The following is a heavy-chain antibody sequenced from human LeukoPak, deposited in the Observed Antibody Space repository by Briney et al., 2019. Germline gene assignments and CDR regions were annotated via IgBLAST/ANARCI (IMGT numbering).Heavy chain of an antibody. CDR1: GYTFTSYG. CDR3: ARAPVTTNWFDP. CDR2: ISAYNGNT. J-gene: IGHJ5*02. D-gene: IGHD4-11*01. V-gene: IGHV1-18*01. Sequence: ASVKVSCKASGYTFTSYGISWVRQAPGQGLEWMGWISAYNGNTNYAQKLQGRVTMTTDTSTSAAYMELRSLRSDDTAVYYCARAPVTTNWFDPWGQGTLVTVSS.